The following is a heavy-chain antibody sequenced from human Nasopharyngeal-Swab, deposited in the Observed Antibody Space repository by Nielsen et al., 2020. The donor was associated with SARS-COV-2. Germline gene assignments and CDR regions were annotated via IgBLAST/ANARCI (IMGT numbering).Heavy chain of an antibody. CDR1: GDSIASSTFY. D-gene: IGHD6-13*01. J-gene: IGHJ4*02. CDR2: IYYNGNT. V-gene: IGHV4-39*01. CDR3: VRSSSWYYFDY. Sequence: SETLSLTSTVSGDSIASSTFYWGWIRQPPGKGLEWIGNIYYNGNTYQNPSLKSRLTISVDKSKNQFSMQLSSVTAADTDVYYCVRSSSWYYFDYWAQGTKVTVSS.